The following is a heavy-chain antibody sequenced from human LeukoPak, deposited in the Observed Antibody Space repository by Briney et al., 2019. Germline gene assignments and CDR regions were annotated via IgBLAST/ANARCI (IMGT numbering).Heavy chain of an antibody. D-gene: IGHD5-24*01. Sequence: GGSLRLSCAASGFTFSSYWMSWVRQAPGKGLEWVANIKQDGSEKYYVDSVKGRFTISRDNAKNSLYLQMNSLRAEDTAVYYCARAFLHAGRDGYNYYFDYWGQGTLVTVSS. CDR1: GFTFSSYW. CDR3: ARAFLHAGRDGYNYYFDY. J-gene: IGHJ4*02. CDR2: IKQDGSEK. V-gene: IGHV3-7*03.